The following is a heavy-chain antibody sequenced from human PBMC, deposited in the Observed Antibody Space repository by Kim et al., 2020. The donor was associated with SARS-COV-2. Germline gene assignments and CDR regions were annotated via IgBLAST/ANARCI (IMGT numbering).Heavy chain of an antibody. CDR2: ISYDGSNK. J-gene: IGHJ4*02. CDR3: ANSDSRFSGSYSGMYK. CDR1: GFTFSSYG. D-gene: IGHD3-10*01. V-gene: IGHV3-30*18. Sequence: GGSLRLSCAASGFTFSSYGMHWVRQAPGKGLEWVAVISYDGSNKYYADSVKGRFTISRDNSKNTLYLQMNSLRAEDTAVYYCANSDSRFSGSYSGMYKWGQGTLVTVSS.